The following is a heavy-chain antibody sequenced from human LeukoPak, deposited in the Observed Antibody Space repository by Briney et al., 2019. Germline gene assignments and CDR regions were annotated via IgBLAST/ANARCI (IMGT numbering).Heavy chain of an antibody. J-gene: IGHJ4*02. Sequence: PGRSLRLSCAASGFTFSSYGMHWVRQAPGKGLEWVAVISYDGSNKYYADSVKGRFTISRDNSKNTLYLQMNSLRAEDTAVYYCARGKWELTHWGQGTLVTVSS. CDR3: ARGKWELTH. D-gene: IGHD1-26*01. V-gene: IGHV3-30*03. CDR2: ISYDGSNK. CDR1: GFTFSSYG.